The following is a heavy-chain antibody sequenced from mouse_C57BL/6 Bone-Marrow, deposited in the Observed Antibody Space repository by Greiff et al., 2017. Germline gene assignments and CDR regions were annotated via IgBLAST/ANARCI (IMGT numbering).Heavy chain of an antibody. J-gene: IGHJ1*03. CDR3: ARWDRNWYFDV. CDR1: GYTFTDYY. CDR2: INPNNGGT. V-gene: IGHV1-26*01. D-gene: IGHD2-14*01. Sequence: VQLQQSGPELVKPGASVKISCKASGYTFTDYYMNWVKQSHGKSLEWIGDINPNNGGTSYNQKFKGKATLTVDKSSSTAYMELRSLTSEDSAVYDCARWDRNWYFDVWGTGTTVTVSS.